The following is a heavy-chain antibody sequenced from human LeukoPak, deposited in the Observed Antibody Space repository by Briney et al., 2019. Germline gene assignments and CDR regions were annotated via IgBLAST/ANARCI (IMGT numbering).Heavy chain of an antibody. D-gene: IGHD1-26*01. CDR2: ISSSGSTI. V-gene: IGHV3-48*03. Sequence: GSLRLSCAASGFTFSSYEMNWVRQAPGKGLEWVSYISSSGSTIYYADSVKGRFTISRDNAKNSLYLQMNSLRAEDTAVYYCARDQGGSSNVNFDYWGQGTLVTVSS. CDR3: ARDQGGSSNVNFDY. CDR1: GFTFSSYE. J-gene: IGHJ4*02.